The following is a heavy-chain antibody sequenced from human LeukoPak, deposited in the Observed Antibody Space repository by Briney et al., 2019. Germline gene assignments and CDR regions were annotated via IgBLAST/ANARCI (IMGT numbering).Heavy chain of an antibody. V-gene: IGHV4-34*01. CDR3: ARSEWGPVFRIAAAGRSFDY. CDR2: INHSGST. D-gene: IGHD6-13*01. Sequence: KPSETLSLTCAVYGGSFSGYYWSWIRQPPGKGLEWIGEINHSGSTNYNPSLKSRVTISVDTSKNQFSLKLSSVTAADTAVYYCARSEWGPVFRIAAAGRSFDYWGQGTLVTVSS. J-gene: IGHJ4*02. CDR1: GGSFSGYY.